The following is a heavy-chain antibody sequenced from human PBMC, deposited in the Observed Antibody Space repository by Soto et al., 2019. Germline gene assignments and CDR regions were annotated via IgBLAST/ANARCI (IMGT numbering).Heavy chain of an antibody. V-gene: IGHV4-31*03. CDR3: ARGASDVVVVAATVDWFDP. CDR2: IYYSGST. Sequence: QVQLQESGPGLVKPSQTLSLTCTVSGGSISSGGYYWSWIRQHPGKGLEWIGYIYYSGSTYYNPSLKSRVTIPVDTSKNQFSLKLSSVTAADTAVYYCARGASDVVVVAATVDWFDPWGQGTLVTVSS. J-gene: IGHJ5*02. CDR1: GGSISSGGYY. D-gene: IGHD2-15*01.